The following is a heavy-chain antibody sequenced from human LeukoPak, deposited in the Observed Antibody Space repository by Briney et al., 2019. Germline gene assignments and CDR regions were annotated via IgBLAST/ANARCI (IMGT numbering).Heavy chain of an antibody. Sequence: ASVKVSCKAPGYTFTDYYIHWVRQAPGQGLEWMGWINPNTGGTHYAQKFQGRVTMTRDTSITTAYMDLSRLRPDDTAVFSRARSRLAAAGTYFDYWGQGTLLTVSS. CDR1: GYTFTDYY. D-gene: IGHD6-13*01. J-gene: IGHJ4*02. V-gene: IGHV1-2*02. CDR2: INPNTGGT. CDR3: ARSRLAAAGTYFDY.